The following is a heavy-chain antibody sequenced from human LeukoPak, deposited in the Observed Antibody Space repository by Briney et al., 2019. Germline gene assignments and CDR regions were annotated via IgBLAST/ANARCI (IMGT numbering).Heavy chain of an antibody. D-gene: IGHD6-19*01. CDR3: AKKYSSGWLNDY. CDR1: GFTFSDYY. CDR2: ISSSGSTI. V-gene: IGHV3-11*01. J-gene: IGHJ4*02. Sequence: GGSLRLSCAASGFTFSDYYMSWIRQAPGKGLEWVSYISSSGSTIYYADSVKGRFTISRDNSKNTLYLQMSSLRAEDTAVYYCAKKYSSGWLNDYWGQGTLVTVSS.